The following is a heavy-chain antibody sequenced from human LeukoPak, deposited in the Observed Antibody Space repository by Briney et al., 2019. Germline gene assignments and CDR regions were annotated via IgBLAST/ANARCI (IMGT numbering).Heavy chain of an antibody. CDR1: GFTFSSYS. D-gene: IGHD1-26*01. CDR2: ISSSSSYI. V-gene: IGHV3-21*01. J-gene: IGHJ4*02. CDR3: AKSLGATRGYFEH. Sequence: PGGSLRLSCAASGFTFSSYSMNWVRQAPGKGLEWVSSISSSSSYIYYADSVKGRYTISRDNSKNTLYLQMNSLRPEDTAVYYCAKSLGATRGYFEHWGQGTLVTVSS.